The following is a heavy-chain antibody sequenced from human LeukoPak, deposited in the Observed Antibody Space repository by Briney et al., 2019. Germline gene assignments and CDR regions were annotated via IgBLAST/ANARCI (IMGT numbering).Heavy chain of an antibody. V-gene: IGHV4-39*07. Sequence: SETQSLTCTVSGGSISSSSYYWGWIRQPPGKGLEWIGSIYYSGSTYYNPSLKSRVTISVDTSKNQFSLKLSSVTAADTAVYYCARGTSITMIVEYYFDYWGQGTLVTVSS. CDR2: IYYSGST. D-gene: IGHD3-22*01. J-gene: IGHJ4*02. CDR1: GGSISSSSYY. CDR3: ARGTSITMIVEYYFDY.